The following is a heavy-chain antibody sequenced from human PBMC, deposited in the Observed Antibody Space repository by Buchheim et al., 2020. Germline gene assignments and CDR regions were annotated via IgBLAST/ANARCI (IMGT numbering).Heavy chain of an antibody. CDR3: ARDRGSSSWSTYYYYYYGMDV. Sequence: QVQLVESGGGLVKPGGSLRLSCAASGFTFSDYYMSWIRQAPGKGLEWVSYISSSGSTIYYADSVKGRFTISRDNSKNSLYLQMNSLRAEDTAAYYCARDRGSSSWSTYYYYYYGMDVWGQGTT. CDR2: ISSSGSTI. CDR1: GFTFSDYY. V-gene: IGHV3-11*01. J-gene: IGHJ6*02. D-gene: IGHD6-13*01.